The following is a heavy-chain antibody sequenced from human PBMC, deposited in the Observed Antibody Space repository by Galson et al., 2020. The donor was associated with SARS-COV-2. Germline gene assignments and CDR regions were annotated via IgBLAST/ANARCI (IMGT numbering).Heavy chain of an antibody. V-gene: IGHV3-30*04. Sequence: GESLKISCATSGFTFTNYAMHWVRRAPRKGLEWIALISKNESNTYYADSVKGRFIISRDNSKSTLYLQLNSLRTEDTGFYYCARDHYVEVEDYWGQGTLVTVSS. CDR2: ISKNESNT. CDR1: GFTFTNYA. J-gene: IGHJ4*02. CDR3: ARDHYVEVEDY. D-gene: IGHD3-16*01.